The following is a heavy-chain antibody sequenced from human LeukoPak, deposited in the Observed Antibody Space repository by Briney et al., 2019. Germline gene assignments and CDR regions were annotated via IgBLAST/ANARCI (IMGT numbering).Heavy chain of an antibody. CDR1: GYSFTSYW. CDR2: ISPGDSDT. D-gene: IGHD3-22*01. Sequence: GESLKFSCKASGYSFTSYWIGWVRQMPGKGLEWMGVISPGDSDTRYSPSFQGQVTISADKSISTAYLQWSSLKASETAMYYCARRPYYYDSSGYYYEDWGQGTLVTVSS. V-gene: IGHV5-51*01. J-gene: IGHJ4*02. CDR3: ARRPYYYDSSGYYYED.